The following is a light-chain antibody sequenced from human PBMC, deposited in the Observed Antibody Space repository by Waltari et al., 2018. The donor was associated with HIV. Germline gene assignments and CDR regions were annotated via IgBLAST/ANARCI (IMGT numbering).Light chain of an antibody. J-gene: IGKJ5*01. CDR3: QQTYRLPQN. Sequence: DIQMTQSPSSLSASVGDRVTITCRASQTINVNLNWYQQIPGKAPKLLFFGESTLQNGVPARFSGSGSGTQFTLTVTSRQPEDFATYFCQQTYRLPQNFGQGTRVDIK. CDR2: GES. CDR1: QTINVN. V-gene: IGKV1-39*01.